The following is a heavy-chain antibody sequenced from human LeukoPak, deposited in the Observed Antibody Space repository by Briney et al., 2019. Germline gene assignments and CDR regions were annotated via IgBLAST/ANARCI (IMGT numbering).Heavy chain of an antibody. V-gene: IGHV3-21*01. D-gene: IGHD4-17*01. J-gene: IGHJ5*02. Sequence: PGGSLRLSCAASGFPFSSYSMNLVREAQGKGLEWVSSISSSNSYISYAKSVKPRLTISIYDAKNSLYLQMNSLRAEETAVYYDASRYGDYIAVWFDPWGQGTLVTVSS. CDR1: GFPFSSYS. CDR2: ISSSNSYI. CDR3: ASRYGDYIAVWFDP.